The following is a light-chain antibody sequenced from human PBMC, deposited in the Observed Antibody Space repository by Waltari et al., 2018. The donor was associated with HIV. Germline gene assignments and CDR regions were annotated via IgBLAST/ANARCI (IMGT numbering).Light chain of an antibody. Sequence: ILMMQTQATLSVSPGARATLSCSASQSVNSNVAWYKQNPRQPPLLLIYGTSTRATIIPARFSGSGSGTEFTLTISSLQSEDFAVYYCHHYNNWRETFGQGTKVEIK. CDR3: HHYNNWRET. CDR2: GTS. V-gene: IGKV3-15*01. J-gene: IGKJ1*01. CDR1: QSVNSN.